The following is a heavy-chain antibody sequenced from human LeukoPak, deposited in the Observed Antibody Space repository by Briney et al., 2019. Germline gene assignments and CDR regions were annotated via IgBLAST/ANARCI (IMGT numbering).Heavy chain of an antibody. CDR2: IYYSGST. J-gene: IGHJ4*02. D-gene: IGHD5-18*01. Sequence: PSETLSLTCTVSGGSSSGYYWNWIRQPPGKGLEWIGSIYYSGSTNYNPSLESRVTFSVDTSKNQFSLQLNSVTAADTAVYYCARDGYTYGSFDYWGQGTLVTVSS. CDR3: ARDGYTYGSFDY. V-gene: IGHV4-59*08. CDR1: GGSSSGYY.